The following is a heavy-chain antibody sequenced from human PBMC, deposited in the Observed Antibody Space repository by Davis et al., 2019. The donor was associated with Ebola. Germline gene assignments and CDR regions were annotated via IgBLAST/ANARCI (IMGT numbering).Heavy chain of an antibody. D-gene: IGHD3-3*01. CDR2: ISSSSSYI. Sequence: GESLKISCAASGFTFSTYSMNWVRQAPGKGLEWVSSISSSSSYIYYADSVKGRFTISRDNAKNSLYLQMNSLRAEDTAVYYCARGPLSWEGITISGVVTNVLDVWGQGTTVTVSS. V-gene: IGHV3-21*01. CDR3: ARGPLSWEGITISGVVTNVLDV. J-gene: IGHJ6*02. CDR1: GFTFSTYS.